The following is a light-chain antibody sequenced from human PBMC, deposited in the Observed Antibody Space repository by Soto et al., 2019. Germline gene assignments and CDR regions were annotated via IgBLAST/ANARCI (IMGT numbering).Light chain of an antibody. CDR2: GIS. CDR3: QQFNNWPLT. V-gene: IGKV3-15*01. J-gene: IGKJ4*01. Sequence: EIVMTQSPATLSVSPGERATLSCRASQSISNNLNWYQQKPDQAPRLLIYGISTRATGIPARFSGSGSGTEFTLTISSLQSEDFAVYYCQQFNNWPLTFGGGTKVEIK. CDR1: QSISNN.